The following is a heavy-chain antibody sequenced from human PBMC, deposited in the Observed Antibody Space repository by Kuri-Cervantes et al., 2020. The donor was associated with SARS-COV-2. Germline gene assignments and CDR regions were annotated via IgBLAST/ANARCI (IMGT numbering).Heavy chain of an antibody. V-gene: IGHV3-7*03. J-gene: IGHJ5*02. CDR3: AKDLGRPNWFDP. CDR2: IKQDGSET. Sequence: GGSLRLSCAGSGITFSSYWMNWVRQAPGKGLEWVANIKQDGSETYYVDSVKGRFTISRDNSKNTLYLQMNSLRAEDTAVYYCAKDLGRPNWFDPWGQGTLVTVSS. CDR1: GITFSSYW.